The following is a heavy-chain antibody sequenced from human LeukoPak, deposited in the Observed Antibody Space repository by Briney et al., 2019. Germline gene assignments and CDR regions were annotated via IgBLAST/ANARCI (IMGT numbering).Heavy chain of an antibody. CDR2: IYSGGST. Sequence: GGSLRLSRAASGFTVSSNHMSWVRQAPGKGLEWVSVIYSGGSTDYADSVKGRFTISRDDLKNTLYLQMNSLRAEDTAVYYCARGPAGYNWGQGTLVTFSS. D-gene: IGHD1-1*01. CDR1: GFTVSSNH. V-gene: IGHV3-53*01. CDR3: ARGPAGYN. J-gene: IGHJ4*02.